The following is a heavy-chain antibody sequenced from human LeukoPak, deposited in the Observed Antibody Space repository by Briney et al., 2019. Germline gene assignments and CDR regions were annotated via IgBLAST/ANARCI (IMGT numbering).Heavy chain of an antibody. Sequence: PGGSLRLSCAASGFTVSSNYMSWVRQAPGKGLEWVSVIYSGGDTYYADSVKGRFTISRDNSKNTLYLQMNSLRAEDTAVYYCARARRADLRFGEAFRHTKAARAFDIWGQGTMVTGSS. V-gene: IGHV3-53*01. CDR2: IYSGGDT. D-gene: IGHD3-10*01. CDR3: ARARRADLRFGEAFRHTKAARAFDI. CDR1: GFTVSSNY. J-gene: IGHJ3*02.